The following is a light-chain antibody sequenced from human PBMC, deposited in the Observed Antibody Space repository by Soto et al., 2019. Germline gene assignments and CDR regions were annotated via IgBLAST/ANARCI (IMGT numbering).Light chain of an antibody. V-gene: IGKV3-15*01. Sequence: EIVMTQSPATLSVSPGERATLSCRATQSVGSNLAWYQQRPGQAPRLLIYGASTRATGIPARFSGSGSGTEFTLTISSLQSEDFVVYYCQQYNDWPLTFGGKTKVEIK. CDR1: QSVGSN. CDR2: GAS. J-gene: IGKJ4*01. CDR3: QQYNDWPLT.